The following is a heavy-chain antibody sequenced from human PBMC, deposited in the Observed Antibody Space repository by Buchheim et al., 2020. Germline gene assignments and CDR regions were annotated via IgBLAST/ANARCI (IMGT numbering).Heavy chain of an antibody. D-gene: IGHD6-13*01. CDR1: GFTFSSYS. J-gene: IGHJ4*02. CDR3: ARDYSSSWYESEYYFDY. V-gene: IGHV3-48*01. CDR2: ISSSSSTI. Sequence: EVQLVESGGGLVQPGGSLRLSCAASGFTFSSYSMNWVRQAPGKGLEWVSYISSSSSTIYYADSVKGRFTISRGNAKNSLYLQMNSLRAEDTAVYYCARDYSSSWYESEYYFDYWGQGTL.